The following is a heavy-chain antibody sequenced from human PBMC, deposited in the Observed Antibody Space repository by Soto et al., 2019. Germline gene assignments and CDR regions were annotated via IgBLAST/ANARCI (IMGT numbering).Heavy chain of an antibody. Sequence: GGSLRLSCVASGFMFTRSTMNWVRQAPGKGLEWVSSITSASDYIFYADSVKGRFTISRDNAKNSLYLQMNSLRAEDTAVYYCARVGTGSSTPLDIWGQGTMVAVSS. J-gene: IGHJ3*02. CDR3: ARVGTGSSTPLDI. D-gene: IGHD3-9*01. CDR2: ITSASDYI. V-gene: IGHV3-21*01. CDR1: GFMFTRST.